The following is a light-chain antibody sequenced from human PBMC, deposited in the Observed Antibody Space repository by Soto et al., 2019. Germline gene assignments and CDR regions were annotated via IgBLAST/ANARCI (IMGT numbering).Light chain of an antibody. V-gene: IGLV2-14*01. Sequence: QSALTQPASVSGSPGQSITISCTGTSSDVGCYNYVSWYQQHPGKAPKLMIYEVSNRPSGVSNRFSGSKSGNTASLTISGLQAEDEADYYCSSYTSSSTRVSGGWTKLTVL. CDR3: SSYTSSSTRV. CDR2: EVS. CDR1: SSDVGCYNY. J-gene: IGLJ3*02.